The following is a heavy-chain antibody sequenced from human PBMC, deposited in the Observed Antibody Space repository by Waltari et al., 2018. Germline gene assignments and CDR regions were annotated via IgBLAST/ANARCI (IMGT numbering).Heavy chain of an antibody. V-gene: IGHV4-34*01. D-gene: IGHD3-22*01. CDR1: GGSFSGYY. J-gene: IGHJ4*02. CDR2: INQSGST. CDR3: ARADSSGYLDY. Sequence: VQLQQWGAGLLKPSETLSLTCAVYGGSFSGYYWSWLRQPPGTGLEWIGEINQSGSTKYNPSIKVRVTISVDTSKNQVSLKLGSVTAADTAVYYCARADSSGYLDYWGQGTLVTVSS.